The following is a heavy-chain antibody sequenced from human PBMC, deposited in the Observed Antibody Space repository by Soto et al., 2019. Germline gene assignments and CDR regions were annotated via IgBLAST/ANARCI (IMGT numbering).Heavy chain of an antibody. CDR1: GGSISSYY. Sequence: SVTLSLTCTVSGGSISSYYWSWIRQPPGKGLEWIGYIYYSGSTNYNPSLKSRVTISVDTSKNQFSLKLSSVTAADTAVYYCARDRRYGDYVEFDYWGQGTLVTVSS. J-gene: IGHJ4*02. D-gene: IGHD4-17*01. V-gene: IGHV4-59*01. CDR3: ARDRRYGDYVEFDY. CDR2: IYYSGST.